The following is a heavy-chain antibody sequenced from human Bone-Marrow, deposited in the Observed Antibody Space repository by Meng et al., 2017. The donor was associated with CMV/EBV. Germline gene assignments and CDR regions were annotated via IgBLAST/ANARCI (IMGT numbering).Heavy chain of an antibody. D-gene: IGHD5-24*01. J-gene: IGHJ6*02. CDR2: ISWNSGSI. V-gene: IGHV3-9*01. Sequence: GGSLRLSCAASGFTFDDYAMHWVRQAPGKGLEWASGISWNSGSIGYADSVKGRFTISRDNAKNSLYLQMNSLRAEDTALYYCAKDVGWLQFYGMAVWGPGTTVTFSS. CDR3: AKDVGWLQFYGMAV. CDR1: GFTFDDYA.